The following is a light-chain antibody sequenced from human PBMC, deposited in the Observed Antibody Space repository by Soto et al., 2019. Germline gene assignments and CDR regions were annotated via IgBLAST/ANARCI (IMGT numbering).Light chain of an antibody. CDR1: QSVSSSY. Sequence: EIVMTQSPDTLSVSTLEIATCSCRLSQSVSSSYLARYQQKPGQAPRLLIYGASSRATGIPDRFSGSGSGTDFTLTISRLEPEDFAVYYCQQYGSSPPWTFGRGTKV. CDR2: GAS. J-gene: IGKJ1*01. V-gene: IGKV3-20*01. CDR3: QQYGSSPPWT.